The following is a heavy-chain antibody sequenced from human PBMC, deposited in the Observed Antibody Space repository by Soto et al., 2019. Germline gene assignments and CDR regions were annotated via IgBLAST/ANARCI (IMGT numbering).Heavy chain of an antibody. CDR2: ISYDGSNK. V-gene: IGHV3-30-3*01. Sequence: QVQLVESGGGVVQPGRSLRLSCAASGFTFSSYAMHWVRQAPGKGLEWVAVISYDGSNKYYADSVKGRFTISRDNSKNTLYLQMNSLRAEDTAVYYCARDPCIAARPGYFDYWGQGTLVTVSS. D-gene: IGHD6-6*01. J-gene: IGHJ4*02. CDR3: ARDPCIAARPGYFDY. CDR1: GFTFSSYA.